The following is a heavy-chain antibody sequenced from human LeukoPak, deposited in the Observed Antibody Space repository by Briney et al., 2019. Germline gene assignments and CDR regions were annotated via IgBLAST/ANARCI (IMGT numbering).Heavy chain of an antibody. Sequence: PGGSLRLSCAASGFTFSSYSMNWVRQAPGKGLVWVSSISSSSSYIYYADSVKGRFTISRDNAKNSLYLQMNSLRAEDTAVYYCARDPSRYYMDVWGKGTTVTVSS. V-gene: IGHV3-21*01. CDR1: GFTFSSYS. J-gene: IGHJ6*03. CDR3: ARDPSRYYMDV. CDR2: ISSSSSYI.